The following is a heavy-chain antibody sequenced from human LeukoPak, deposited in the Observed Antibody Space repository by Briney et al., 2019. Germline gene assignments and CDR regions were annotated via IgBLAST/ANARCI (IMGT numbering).Heavy chain of an antibody. CDR2: ISSSSSYI. D-gene: IGHD3-10*01. Sequence: GGSLRLSCAASGFTFSSYNMNWVRQAPGKGLEWVSSISSSSSYIYYADSVRGRFTISRDNSKNTLYLQMNSLRAEDTAVYYCARGRRLVRQNWFDPWGQGTLVTVSS. CDR3: ARGRRLVRQNWFDP. J-gene: IGHJ5*02. V-gene: IGHV3-21*01. CDR1: GFTFSSYN.